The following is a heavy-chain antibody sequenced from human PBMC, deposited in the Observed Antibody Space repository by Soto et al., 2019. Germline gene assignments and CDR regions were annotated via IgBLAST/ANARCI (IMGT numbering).Heavy chain of an antibody. CDR3: ARNRYYVDIVATPDFDY. J-gene: IGHJ4*02. CDR2: IIPIFGTA. CDR1: GGTFSSYA. V-gene: IGHV1-69*01. D-gene: IGHD5-12*01. Sequence: QVQLVQSGAEVKKPGTSVKVSCKASGGTFSSYAISWVRQAPGQGLEWMGGIIPIFGTANYAQKFQGRVTFTADESTSTAYMELSSLRSEDTAVYYCARNRYYVDIVATPDFDYWGQGTLVTVSS.